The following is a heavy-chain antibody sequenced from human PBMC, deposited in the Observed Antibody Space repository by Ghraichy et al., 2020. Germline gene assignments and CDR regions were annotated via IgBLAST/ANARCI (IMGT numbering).Heavy chain of an antibody. CDR2: MSYDGINK. CDR1: GFTFSSYG. Sequence: GGSLRLSCAASGFTFSSYGMHWVRQAPGKGLQWVAVMSYDGINKFYVDSVKGRFTISRDNSKNTVYLEMNSLRAEDTAMYYCAKDSGPLIRTAGIINNWFDPWGQGTLVTVSS. V-gene: IGHV3-30*18. J-gene: IGHJ5*02. D-gene: IGHD1-1*01. CDR3: AKDSGPLIRTAGIINNWFDP.